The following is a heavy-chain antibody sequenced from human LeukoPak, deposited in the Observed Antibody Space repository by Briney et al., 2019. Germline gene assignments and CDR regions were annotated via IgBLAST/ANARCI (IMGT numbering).Heavy chain of an antibody. CDR3: AKGITLSFDYGPDY. D-gene: IGHD4-17*01. CDR2: INWNGGST. CDR1: GFTFDDYG. Sequence: GGSLRLSCAASGFTFDDYGMSWVRQAPGKGLEWVSGINWNGGSTGYADSVKGRFTISRDNAKNSLYLQMNSLRAEDTALYYCAKGITLSFDYGPDYWGQGTLVTVSS. V-gene: IGHV3-20*04. J-gene: IGHJ4*02.